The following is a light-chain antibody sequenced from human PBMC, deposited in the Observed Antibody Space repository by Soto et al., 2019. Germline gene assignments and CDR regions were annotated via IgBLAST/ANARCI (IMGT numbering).Light chain of an antibody. CDR3: RHYNSYSEA. J-gene: IGKJ1*01. Sequence: DIHITQSPSSVSSSIVDRVAITCRASQTISSWLAWYQQKPGKAPKLLIYKASTLKSGVPSRFSGSGSGTEFTLTISSLQPDDFATYYCRHYNSYSEAFGQGTKVDIK. CDR2: KAS. CDR1: QTISSW. V-gene: IGKV1-5*03.